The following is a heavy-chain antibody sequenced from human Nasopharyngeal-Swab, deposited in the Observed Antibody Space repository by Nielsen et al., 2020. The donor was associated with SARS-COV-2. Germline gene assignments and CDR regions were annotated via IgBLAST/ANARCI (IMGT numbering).Heavy chain of an antibody. Sequence: VRQAPGKGLEWVAVMSYDGSNKYYADSVKGRFTISRDNSKNTLYLQMNSLRAEDTAVYYCAKDFHPLLIAVAATRGCYFDYWGQGTLVTVSS. V-gene: IGHV3-30*18. CDR3: AKDFHPLLIAVAATRGCYFDY. D-gene: IGHD6-19*01. J-gene: IGHJ4*02. CDR2: MSYDGSNK.